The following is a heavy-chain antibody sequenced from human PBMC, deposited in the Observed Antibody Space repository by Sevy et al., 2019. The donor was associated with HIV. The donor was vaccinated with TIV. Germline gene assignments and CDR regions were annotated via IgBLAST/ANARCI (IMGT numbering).Heavy chain of an antibody. D-gene: IGHD4-17*01. CDR3: ARDGTTVPYYYYGMDV. Sequence: GGSLRLSCAASGFTFSSSSMHWGLQAPGNGLQWVSSLSSSSSYIYNADSVKGRFTISRDKAKNSLYLQMNSLRAEDTAVYYCARDGTTVPYYYYGMDVWGQGTTVTVSS. CDR2: LSSSSSYI. V-gene: IGHV3-21*01. J-gene: IGHJ6*02. CDR1: GFTFSSSS.